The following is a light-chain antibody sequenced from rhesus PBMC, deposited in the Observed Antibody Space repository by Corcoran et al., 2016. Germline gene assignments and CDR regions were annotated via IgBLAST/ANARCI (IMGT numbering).Light chain of an antibody. CDR1: QGISDS. CDR2: AAY. CDR3: LQGYGTRFA. J-gene: IGKJ3*01. V-gene: IGKV1-36*02. Sequence: DIQMTQSPSSLPASVGDRVTITCRASQGISDSSSWYQQKQGKTLKRLIYAAYSLESGVPSRFSGSGAGTEFTLTISSRHPENFAAYCCLQGYGTRFAFGPGSKLDIK.